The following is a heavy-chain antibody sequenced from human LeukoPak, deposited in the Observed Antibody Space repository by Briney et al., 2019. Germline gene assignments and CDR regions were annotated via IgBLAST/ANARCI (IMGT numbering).Heavy chain of an antibody. CDR3: ARSVFEDTAVVDY. CDR1: GFTFSSFA. V-gene: IGHV3-30-3*01. Sequence: GGSLRLSCAASGFTFSSFAMHWVRQAPGKGLEWVAVISYDGSNKYYADSVKGRFTISRDNSENTAYLQMNSLRVEDTAFYYCARSVFEDTAVVDYWGQGTLVTVSS. J-gene: IGHJ4*02. CDR2: ISYDGSNK. D-gene: IGHD5-18*01.